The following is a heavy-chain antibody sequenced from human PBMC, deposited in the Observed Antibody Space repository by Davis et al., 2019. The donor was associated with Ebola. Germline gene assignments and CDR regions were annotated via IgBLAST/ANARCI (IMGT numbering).Heavy chain of an antibody. V-gene: IGHV3-7*01. Sequence: GESLKISCAASGFTFSSYWMSWVRQPPGKGLEWVANIKQDGSEKYYVDSVKGRFTISRDNAKNSLYLQMNSLRAEDTAVYYCARAGVRDYWGQGTLVTVSS. CDR3: ARAGVRDY. J-gene: IGHJ4*02. D-gene: IGHD2-8*01. CDR1: GFTFSSYW. CDR2: IKQDGSEK.